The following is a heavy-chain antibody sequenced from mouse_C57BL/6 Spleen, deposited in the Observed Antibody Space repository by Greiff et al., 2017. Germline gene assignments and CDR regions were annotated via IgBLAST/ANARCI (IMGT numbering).Heavy chain of an antibody. CDR1: GYTFTSYG. Sequence: ESGAELARPGASVKLSCKASGYTFTSYGISWVKQRTGQGLEWIGEIYPRSGNTYYNEKFKGKATLTADKSSSTAYMELRSLTSEDSAVYFCARRDDFQFAYWGQGTLVTVSA. J-gene: IGHJ3*01. CDR2: IYPRSGNT. CDR3: ARRDDFQFAY. V-gene: IGHV1-81*01. D-gene: IGHD2-4*01.